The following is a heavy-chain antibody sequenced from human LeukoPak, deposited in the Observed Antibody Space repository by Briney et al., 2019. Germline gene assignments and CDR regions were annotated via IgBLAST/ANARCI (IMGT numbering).Heavy chain of an antibody. V-gene: IGHV3-23*01. CDR3: VRDLYYWAAMDV. Sequence: TGGSLRLSCAASGFTFSSYAMSWVRQAPGKGLEWVSGISGSGGNTYYADSVKGRFAISRGMDESTLFLQMNSLRAEDTALYYCVRDLYYWAAMDVWGQGTTVTVS. CDR2: ISGSGGNT. D-gene: IGHD3-10*01. CDR1: GFTFSSYA. J-gene: IGHJ6*02.